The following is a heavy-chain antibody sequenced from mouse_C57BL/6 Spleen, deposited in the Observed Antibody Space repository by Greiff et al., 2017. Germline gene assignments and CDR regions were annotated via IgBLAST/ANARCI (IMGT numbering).Heavy chain of an antibody. CDR2: IRSKSNNYAT. CDR3: VRHWSQGGYFDV. D-gene: IGHD6-1*01. CDR1: GFSFNTYA. J-gene: IGHJ1*03. Sequence: EVQRVESGGGLVQPKGSLKLSCAASGFSFNTYAMNWVRQAPGKGLEWVARIRSKSNNYATYYADSVKDRFTISRDDSESMLYLQMNNLKTEDTAMYYCVRHWSQGGYFDVWGTGTTVTVSS. V-gene: IGHV10-1*01.